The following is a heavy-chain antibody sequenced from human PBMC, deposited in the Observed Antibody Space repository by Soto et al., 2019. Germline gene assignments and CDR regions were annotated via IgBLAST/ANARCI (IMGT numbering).Heavy chain of an antibody. J-gene: IGHJ6*02. CDR3: AKDGEDGYKEKRIYYYYYGMDV. CDR2: ISGSGGST. V-gene: IGHV3-23*01. Sequence: PGGSLRLSCAASGFTFSSYAMSWVRQAPGKGLEWVSAISGSGGSTYYADFVKGRFTISRDNSKNTLYLQMNSLRAEDTAVYYCAKDGEDGYKEKRIYYYYYGMDVWGQGTTVTVSS. CDR1: GFTFSSYA. D-gene: IGHD5-12*01.